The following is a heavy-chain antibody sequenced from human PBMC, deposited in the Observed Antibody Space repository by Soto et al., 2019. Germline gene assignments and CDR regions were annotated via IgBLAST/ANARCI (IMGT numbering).Heavy chain of an antibody. CDR2: IYPGDSDT. J-gene: IGHJ6*02. D-gene: IGHD1-26*01. Sequence: PGESLKISCKGPGYSFTSYWIGWVRQMPGKGLEWMGIIYPGDSDTRYSPSFQGQVTISADKSISTAYLQWSSLKASDTAMYYCARRREDYYYGMDVWGQGTTVTVSS. CDR1: GYSFTSYW. CDR3: ARRREDYYYGMDV. V-gene: IGHV5-51*01.